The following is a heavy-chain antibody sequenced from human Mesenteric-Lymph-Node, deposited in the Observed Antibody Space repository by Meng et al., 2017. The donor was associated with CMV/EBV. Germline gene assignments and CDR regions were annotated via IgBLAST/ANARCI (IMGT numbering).Heavy chain of an antibody. CDR2: TSYTGST. CDR3: ARGGGTTRPAFDI. Sequence: SETLSLTCSVSGGSISSYSWNWIRQPPGKGLEWIGYTSYTGSTNYNPSLKSRVTISADTSKNQFSLKLSSVTAADTAVYYCARGGGTTRPAFDIWGQGTMVTVSS. V-gene: IGHV4-59*01. D-gene: IGHD1-7*01. CDR1: GGSISSYS. J-gene: IGHJ3*02.